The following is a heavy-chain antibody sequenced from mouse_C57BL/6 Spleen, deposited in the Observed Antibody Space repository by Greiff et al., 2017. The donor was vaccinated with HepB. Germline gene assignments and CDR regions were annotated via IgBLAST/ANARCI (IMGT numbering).Heavy chain of an antibody. Sequence: EVKLQESGGGLVQPGGSMKLSCAASGFTFSDAWMDWVRQSPEKGLEWVAEIRNKANNHATYYAESVKGRFTISRDDSKSSVYLQMNSLRAEDTGIYYCTRDTTVDAWFAYWGQGTLVTVSA. V-gene: IGHV6-6*01. CDR1: GFTFSDAW. CDR3: TRDTTVDAWFAY. D-gene: IGHD1-1*01. CDR2: IRNKANNHAT. J-gene: IGHJ3*01.